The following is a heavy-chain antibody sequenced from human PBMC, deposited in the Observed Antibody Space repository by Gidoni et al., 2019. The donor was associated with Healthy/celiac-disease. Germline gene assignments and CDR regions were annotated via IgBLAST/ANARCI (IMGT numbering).Heavy chain of an antibody. CDR2: IYYSGST. D-gene: IGHD3-3*01. Sequence: QVQLQESGPGLVKPSETLSLPCTVSGGSISSYYWSWIRQPPGKGLEWIGYIYYSGSTNYNPTLKSRVTISVDTSKNQFSLKLSSVTAADTAVYYCARSYYDFWSGYYYGMDVWGQGTTVTVSS. CDR1: GGSISSYY. CDR3: ARSYYDFWSGYYYGMDV. J-gene: IGHJ6*02. V-gene: IGHV4-59*01.